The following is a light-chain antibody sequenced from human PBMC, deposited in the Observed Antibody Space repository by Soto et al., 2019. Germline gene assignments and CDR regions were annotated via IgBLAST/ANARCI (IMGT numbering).Light chain of an antibody. CDR1: QSVSGS. Sequence: EIVLTQSPATLSVSPVERATLSCRASQSVSGSLAWYQQKPGQAPRLLIYGASTRATGIPARFSGSGSGTEFTLTISSLQSEDFAIYYCQQYNNWPPITFGQGTRLEIK. J-gene: IGKJ5*01. CDR3: QQYNNWPPIT. CDR2: GAS. V-gene: IGKV3-15*01.